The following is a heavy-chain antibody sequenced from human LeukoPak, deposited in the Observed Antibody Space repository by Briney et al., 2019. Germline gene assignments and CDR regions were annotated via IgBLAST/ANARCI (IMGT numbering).Heavy chain of an antibody. D-gene: IGHD3-16*02. CDR3: ARAKMGFGGVIVKRYYFDY. CDR2: MNPNSGNT. V-gene: IGHV1-8*02. CDR1: GYTFTNYY. Sequence: ASVKVSCKASGYTFTNYYMHWVRQATGQGLEWMGWMNPNSGNTGYAQKFQGRVTMTRNTSISTAYMELSSLRSEDTAVYYCARAKMGFGGVIVKRYYFDYWGQGTLVTVSS. J-gene: IGHJ4*02.